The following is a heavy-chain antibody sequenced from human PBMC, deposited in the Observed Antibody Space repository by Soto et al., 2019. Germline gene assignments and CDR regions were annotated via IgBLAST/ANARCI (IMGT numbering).Heavy chain of an antibody. Sequence: EVQLVESGGGLVQPGGSLRLSCAASGFTLSSYWMHWARQAPGKGLVWVSRISSDGSSTNYADSVKGRFTISRDNAKNXXHLQMDSLRVEDTAVYYCARVPPCSSSSCYSYFDNWGQGTLVTVSS. CDR1: GFTLSSYW. CDR3: ARVPPCSSSSCYSYFDN. D-gene: IGHD2-2*02. V-gene: IGHV3-74*01. J-gene: IGHJ4*02. CDR2: ISSDGSST.